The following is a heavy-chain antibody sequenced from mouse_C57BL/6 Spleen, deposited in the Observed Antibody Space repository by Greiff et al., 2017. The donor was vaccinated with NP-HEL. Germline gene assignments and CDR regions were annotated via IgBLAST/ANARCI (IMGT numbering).Heavy chain of an antibody. CDR3: ASYYYGSSQYYFDY. Sequence: QVQLQQPGAELVKPGASVKLSCKASGYTFTSYWMQWVKQRPGQGLEWIGEIDPSDSYTNYNQKFKGKATLTVDTSSSPAYMQLSSLTSEDSAVYYCASYYYGSSQYYFDYWGQGTTLTVSA. D-gene: IGHD1-1*01. CDR1: GYTFTSYW. CDR2: IDPSDSYT. V-gene: IGHV1-50*01. J-gene: IGHJ2*01.